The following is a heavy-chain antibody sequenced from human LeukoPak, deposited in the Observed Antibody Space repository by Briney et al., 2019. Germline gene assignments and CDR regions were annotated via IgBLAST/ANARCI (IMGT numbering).Heavy chain of an antibody. V-gene: IGHV1-8*02. J-gene: IGHJ4*02. D-gene: IGHD3-22*01. CDR2: MNPNSGNT. Sequence: ASVKVSCKASGYTFTSYGISWVRQAPGQGLEWMGWMNPNSGNTGYAQKFQGRVTMTRNTSISTAYMELSSLRSEDTAVYYCARESGSSGYDYWGQGTLVTVSS. CDR3: ARESGSSGYDY. CDR1: GYTFTSYG.